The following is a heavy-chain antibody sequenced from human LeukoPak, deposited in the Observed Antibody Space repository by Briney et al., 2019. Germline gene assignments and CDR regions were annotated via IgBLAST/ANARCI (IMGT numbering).Heavy chain of an antibody. Sequence: SQTLSLTCTVSGGSISSGSYYWSRIRPPAGTGLEWTGRIYTSGSTNYNPSFKSRLTISVDTSKNQFSLKLSSVTAADTAVYYCARGYPGGGDAFDIWGQGTMVTVSS. CDR3: ARGYPGGGDAFDI. D-gene: IGHD2-8*02. V-gene: IGHV4-61*02. J-gene: IGHJ3*02. CDR2: IYTSGST. CDR1: GGSISSGSYY.